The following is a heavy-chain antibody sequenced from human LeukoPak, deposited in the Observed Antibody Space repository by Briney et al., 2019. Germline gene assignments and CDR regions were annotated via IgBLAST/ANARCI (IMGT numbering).Heavy chain of an antibody. Sequence: ASVRVSCKASGGTFSSYAISWVRQAPGQGLEWMGGIIPIFGTANYAQKFQGRVTITADKSTSTAYMELSSQRSEDTAVYYCARSSTYAYGSGSYYNEVYYYGMDVWGKGTTVTVSS. J-gene: IGHJ6*04. CDR1: GGTFSSYA. D-gene: IGHD3-10*01. CDR3: ARSSTYAYGSGSYYNEVYYYGMDV. CDR2: IIPIFGTA. V-gene: IGHV1-69*06.